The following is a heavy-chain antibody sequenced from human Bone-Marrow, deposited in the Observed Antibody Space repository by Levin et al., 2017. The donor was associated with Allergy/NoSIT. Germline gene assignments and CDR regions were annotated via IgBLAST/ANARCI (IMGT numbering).Heavy chain of an antibody. CDR1: GITVTSHY. Sequence: GASVKVSCEASGITVTSHYISWVRQSPGKGLEWVSVIYSAGSTFYADSVKGRFTISRDESKNAVYLQMSDLTAEDTAMYYCARDFHTFGVQDWGQGTLVSVSS. V-gene: IGHV3-53*01. D-gene: IGHD2-2*02. CDR3: ARDFHTFGVQD. CDR2: IYSAGST. J-gene: IGHJ1*01.